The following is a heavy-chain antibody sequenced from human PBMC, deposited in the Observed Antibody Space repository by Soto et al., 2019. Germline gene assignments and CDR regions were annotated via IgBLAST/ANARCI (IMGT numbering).Heavy chain of an antibody. V-gene: IGHV4-59*08. J-gene: IGHJ4*02. CDR1: GGSISSYY. Sequence: SETLSLTCTVSGGSISSYYWSWIRQPPGKGLEWIGYIYYSGSTNYNPSLKSRVTISVDTSKNQFSLKLGSVTAADTAVYYCARRNGGAFDYWGQGTLVTVSS. D-gene: IGHD2-21*01. CDR3: ARRNGGAFDY. CDR2: IYYSGST.